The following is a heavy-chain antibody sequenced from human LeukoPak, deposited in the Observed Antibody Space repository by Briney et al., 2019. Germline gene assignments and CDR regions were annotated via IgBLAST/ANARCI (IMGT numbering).Heavy chain of an antibody. Sequence: GGSLRLSCAASGFTFSGSAMHWVRQASGKGLEWVGRIRSKTNSYATSYAASVKGRFALSRDDSKNTAYLQMNSLKTEDTAVYYCTRYNVGFGSWGQGTLVTVSS. V-gene: IGHV3-73*01. CDR3: TRYNVGFGS. D-gene: IGHD1-1*01. CDR2: IRSKTNSYAT. J-gene: IGHJ5*02. CDR1: GFTFSGSA.